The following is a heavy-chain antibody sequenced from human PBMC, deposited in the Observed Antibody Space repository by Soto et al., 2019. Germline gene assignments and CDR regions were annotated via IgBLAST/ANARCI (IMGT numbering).Heavy chain of an antibody. CDR1: GGSISSSSYY. CDR2: IYYSGST. V-gene: IGHV4-39*01. Sequence: SETLSLTCTVSGGSISSSSYYWGWIRQPPGKGLEWIGSIYYSGSTYYNPSLKSRVTISVDTSKNQFSLKLSSVTAADTAVYYCARLGGPPRGGLHLGESPAPRFDPWGQGTLVTVSS. J-gene: IGHJ5*02. CDR3: ARLGGPPRGGLHLGESPAPRFDP. D-gene: IGHD3-16*01.